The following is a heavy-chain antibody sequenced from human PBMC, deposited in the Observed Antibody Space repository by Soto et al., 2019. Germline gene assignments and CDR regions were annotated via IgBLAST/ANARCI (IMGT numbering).Heavy chain of an antibody. V-gene: IGHV4-34*01. CDR2: INHSGST. Sequence: SETLSLTCAVYGGSFSGYYWSWIRQPPGKGLEWIGEINHSGSTNYNPSLKSRVTISVDTSKNQFSLKLSSVTAADTAVYYCARGFTPEDFWSGYSYYYYYYMDVWGKGTTVTVSS. CDR1: GGSFSGYY. CDR3: ARGFTPEDFWSGYSYYYYYYMDV. J-gene: IGHJ6*03. D-gene: IGHD3-3*01.